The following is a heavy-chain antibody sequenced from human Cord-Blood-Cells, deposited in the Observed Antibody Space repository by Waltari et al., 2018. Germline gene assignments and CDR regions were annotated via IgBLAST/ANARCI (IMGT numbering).Heavy chain of an antibody. Sequence: EVQLVESGGGLIQPGGSLRLSCAASGFTVSSNYMSWVRQAPGKGLEWVSVIYSGGRTYYADSVKGRFTISRDNSKNTLYLQMNSLRAEDTAVYYCARDIAAADPVDDYWGQGTLVTVSS. CDR3: ARDIAAADPVDDY. CDR2: IYSGGRT. J-gene: IGHJ4*02. V-gene: IGHV3-53*01. CDR1: GFTVSSNY. D-gene: IGHD6-13*01.